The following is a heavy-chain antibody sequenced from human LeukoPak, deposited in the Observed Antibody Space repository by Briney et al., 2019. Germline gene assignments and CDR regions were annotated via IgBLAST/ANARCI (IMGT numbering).Heavy chain of an antibody. Sequence: SETLSLTCTVSGGSISSYYWSWIRQPPGKGLEWIGYIYYSGSTNYNPSLKSRVTISVDTSKNQFSLKLSSVTAADTAVYYCARGVPPTMSKTNWGQGTLVTVSS. J-gene: IGHJ4*02. CDR3: ARGVPPTMSKTN. CDR2: IYYSGST. V-gene: IGHV4-59*01. CDR1: GGSISSYY. D-gene: IGHD3-10*02.